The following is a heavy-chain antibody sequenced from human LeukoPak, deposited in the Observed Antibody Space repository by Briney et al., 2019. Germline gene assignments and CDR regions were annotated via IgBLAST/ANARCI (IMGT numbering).Heavy chain of an antibody. V-gene: IGHV4-34*01. CDR3: ARKRLGIQLRIDY. J-gene: IGHJ4*02. Sequence: SETLSLTCAVYGGSFSGYYWSWIRQPPGKGLEWIGEINHSGSTNYNPSLKSRVTISVDTSKNQFSLKLSSVTAADTAVYYCARKRLGIQLRIDYWGQGTLVTVSS. CDR1: GGSFSGYY. CDR2: INHSGST. D-gene: IGHD5-18*01.